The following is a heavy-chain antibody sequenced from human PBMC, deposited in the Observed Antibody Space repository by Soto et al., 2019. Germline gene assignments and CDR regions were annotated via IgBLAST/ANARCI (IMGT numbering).Heavy chain of an antibody. J-gene: IGHJ6*02. V-gene: IGHV1-69*01. CDR3: ARGLEQLVRYYYYGMDV. Sequence: QVPLVQSGAEVKKPGSSVKVSCKASGGTFSSYAISWVRQAPGQGLEWMGGIIPIFGTANYAQKFQGRVTITADESTSTAYMELSSLRSEDTAVYYCARGLEQLVRYYYYGMDVWGQGTTVTVSS. D-gene: IGHD6-6*01. CDR1: GGTFSSYA. CDR2: IIPIFGTA.